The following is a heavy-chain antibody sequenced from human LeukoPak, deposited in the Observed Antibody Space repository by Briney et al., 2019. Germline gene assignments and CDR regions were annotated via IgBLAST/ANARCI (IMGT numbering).Heavy chain of an antibody. J-gene: IGHJ4*02. CDR2: ISYDGSNK. V-gene: IGHV3-30-3*02. D-gene: IGHD5-12*01. CDR1: GFTFSSYA. Sequence: PGGSLRLSCAASGFTFSSYAMHWVRQAPGKGLEWVAVISYDGSNKYYADSVKGRFTISRDNSRNTLYLQMNSLRAEDTAVYYCAKRGYSGYDYFDYWGQGTLVTVSS. CDR3: AKRGYSGYDYFDY.